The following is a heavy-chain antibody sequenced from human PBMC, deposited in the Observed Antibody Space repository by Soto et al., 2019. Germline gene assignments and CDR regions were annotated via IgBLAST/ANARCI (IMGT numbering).Heavy chain of an antibody. CDR3: ARDLGYCSSIGCPDFYAMDV. CDR2: ISGSGGTT. D-gene: IGHD2-2*01. J-gene: IGHJ6*02. Sequence: GGSLRLSWTASGFTFSTSAMNWVRQAPGKGLEWVSGISGSGGTTYYADSVKGRCTFSRDNSKNTVFLQMNSLRAEDTAIYYCARDLGYCSSIGCPDFYAMDVWGQGTTVTVSS. V-gene: IGHV3-23*01. CDR1: GFTFSTSA.